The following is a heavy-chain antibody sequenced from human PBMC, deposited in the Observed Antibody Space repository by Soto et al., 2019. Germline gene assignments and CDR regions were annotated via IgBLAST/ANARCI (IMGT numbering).Heavy chain of an antibody. V-gene: IGHV4-31*03. CDR1: GGSISSGGYY. CDR3: ARGDIVLMVYATYFDY. CDR2: IYYSGST. D-gene: IGHD2-8*01. J-gene: IGHJ4*02. Sequence: SETLSLTCTVSGGSISSGGYYWSWIRQHPGKGLEWIGYIYYSGSTYYNPSLKSRVTISVDTSKNQFSLKLSSVTAADTAVYYCARGDIVLMVYATYFDYWGQGTLVTVSS.